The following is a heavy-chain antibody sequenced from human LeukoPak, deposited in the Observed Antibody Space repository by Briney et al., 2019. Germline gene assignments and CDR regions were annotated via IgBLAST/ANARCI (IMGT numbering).Heavy chain of an antibody. CDR3: ARVYYYYYMDV. Sequence: GGSLRLSCAASGFTFDDYGMSWVRQAPGKGLEWVSGINWNGGSTGYADSVKGRFTISRDNAKNSLYLQMNSQRAEDTALYYCARVYYYYYMDVWGKGTTVTVSS. CDR1: GFTFDDYG. CDR2: INWNGGST. V-gene: IGHV3-20*04. J-gene: IGHJ6*03.